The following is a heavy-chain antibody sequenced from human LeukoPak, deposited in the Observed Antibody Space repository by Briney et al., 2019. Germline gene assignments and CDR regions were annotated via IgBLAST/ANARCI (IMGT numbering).Heavy chain of an antibody. CDR3: ARVRDSSSWRVALPPFFDY. Sequence: ASVKVSCTASGYTFTGYYMHWVRQAPGQGLEWMGWINPNSGGTNYAQKFQGRVTMTRDTSISTAYMELSRLRSDDTAVYYCARVRDSSSWRVALPPFFDYWGQGTLVTVSS. CDR2: INPNSGGT. V-gene: IGHV1-2*02. D-gene: IGHD6-13*01. J-gene: IGHJ4*02. CDR1: GYTFTGYY.